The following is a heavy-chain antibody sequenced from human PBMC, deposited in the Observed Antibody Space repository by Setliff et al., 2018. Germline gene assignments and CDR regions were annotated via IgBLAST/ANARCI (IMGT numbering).Heavy chain of an antibody. V-gene: IGHV1-2*02. Sequence: GASVKVSCKASGYTFVGYYLHWVRQAPGQGLEWMGWINPKTGGTNYAQKFQGRVTMTRDASINTAFMHLSSLKSDDMAVYYCARGGGSYRAGNSRPTYWFDPWGQGTLVTVSS. J-gene: IGHJ5*02. CDR1: GYTFVGYY. CDR2: INPKTGGT. D-gene: IGHD2-21*01. CDR3: ARGGGSYRAGNSRPTYWFDP.